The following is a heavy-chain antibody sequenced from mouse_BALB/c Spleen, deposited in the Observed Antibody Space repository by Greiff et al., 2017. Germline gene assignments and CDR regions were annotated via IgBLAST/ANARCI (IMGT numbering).Heavy chain of an antibody. D-gene: IGHD2-3*01. CDR3: ARSVYDGYPRYFGV. V-gene: IGHV1-9*01. CDR2: ILPGSGST. CDR1: GYTFSSYW. Sequence: QVQLQQSGAELMKPGASVKISCKATGYTFSSYWIAWVKQRPGHGLEWIGEILPGSGSTNYNEKFKGKATFTADTSSNTAYMQLSSLTSEDSAVYYCARSVYDGYPRYFGVWGAGTTVTVSS. J-gene: IGHJ1*01.